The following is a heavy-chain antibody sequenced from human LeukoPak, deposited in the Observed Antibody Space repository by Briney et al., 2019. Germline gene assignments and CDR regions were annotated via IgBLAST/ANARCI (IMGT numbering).Heavy chain of an antibody. CDR3: ARLMVGVPSQYFDY. J-gene: IGHJ4*02. D-gene: IGHD1-26*01. CDR1: GGSISISTYY. Sequence: SETLSLTCTVSGGSISISTYYWGWIRQPPGKGLEWIGSISYSGSTYYNPSLKSRVTTFVDMSKNQFSLKLSSVTAADTAVYYCARLMVGVPSQYFDYWGQGTLVTVSS. V-gene: IGHV4-39*01. CDR2: ISYSGST.